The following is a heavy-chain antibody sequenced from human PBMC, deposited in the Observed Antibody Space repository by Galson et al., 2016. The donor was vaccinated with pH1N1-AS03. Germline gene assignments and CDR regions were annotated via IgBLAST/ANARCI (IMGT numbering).Heavy chain of an antibody. CDR2: ISPNSGGT. CDR3: SRESESSSNTMAFEI. D-gene: IGHD2-2*01. V-gene: IGHV1-2*06. J-gene: IGHJ3*02. CDR1: GYSFTGYY. Sequence: SVKVSCKATGYSFTGYYIHWVRQAPGQGLEWLGRISPNSGGTKYAQKFQGRVTMTTDTSISTAYMELSRLRSDDTAVYFCSRESESSSNTMAFEIWGQGAMVTVSS.